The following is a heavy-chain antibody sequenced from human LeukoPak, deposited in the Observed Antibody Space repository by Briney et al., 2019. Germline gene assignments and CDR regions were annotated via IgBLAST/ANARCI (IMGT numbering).Heavy chain of an antibody. D-gene: IGHD3-22*01. CDR2: IIPIFGTA. CDR1: GGTFSSYA. J-gene: IGHJ5*02. V-gene: IGHV1-69*05. CDR3: PRSTANYYDSSGYYYWFDP. Sequence: SVKLSCKASGGTFSSYAISWVRQAPGQGLEWMGRIIPIFGTANYAQRFQGRVTITTDESTSTAYMELSSLRSEDTAVYYCPRSTANYYDSSGYYYWFDPWGQGTLVTVSS.